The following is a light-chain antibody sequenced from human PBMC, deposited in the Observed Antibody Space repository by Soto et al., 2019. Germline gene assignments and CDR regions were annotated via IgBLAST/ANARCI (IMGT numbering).Light chain of an antibody. Sequence: QSVLTQPPSVSGAPGQRVTISCTGSSSNIGAGYDVHWYQQLPGTAPKLLIYGNSNRPSGVPDRFSGSKSGTSASLAITGVQAADEAGYYCQSSDTSMSARVFGGGTKLTVL. CDR1: SSNIGAGYD. J-gene: IGLJ3*02. CDR2: GNS. V-gene: IGLV1-40*01. CDR3: QSSDTSMSARV.